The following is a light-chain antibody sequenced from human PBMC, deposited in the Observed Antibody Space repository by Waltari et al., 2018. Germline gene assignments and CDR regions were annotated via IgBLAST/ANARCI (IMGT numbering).Light chain of an antibody. V-gene: IGLV2-8*01. CDR2: EVS. J-gene: IGLJ3*02. CDR3: SSYADNTLV. Sequence: QSALTQPPSASGSPGQSVTISCTGTSSDYVSWFQHHPGKAPKLMIYEVSKRTSGVPDRFSGSKSGNTASLTVSGLQADDEAHYYCSSYADNTLVFGGGTKLTVL. CDR1: SSDY.